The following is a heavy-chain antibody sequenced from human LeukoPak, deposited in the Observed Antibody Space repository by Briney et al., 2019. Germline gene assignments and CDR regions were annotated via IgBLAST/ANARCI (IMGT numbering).Heavy chain of an antibody. Sequence: GASVKVSCKAPGGTFSSYAISWVRQAPGQGLEWMGGIIPIFGTANYAQKFQGRVTITADESTSTAYMELSSLRSEDTAVYYCARARSLSNYYGSGSYRDKYYFDYWGQGTLVTVSS. J-gene: IGHJ4*02. D-gene: IGHD3-10*01. CDR1: GGTFSSYA. V-gene: IGHV1-69*13. CDR2: IIPIFGTA. CDR3: ARARSLSNYYGSGSYRDKYYFDY.